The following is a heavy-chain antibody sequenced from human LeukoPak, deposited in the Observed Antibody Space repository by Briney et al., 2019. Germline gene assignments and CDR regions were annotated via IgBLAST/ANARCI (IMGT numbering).Heavy chain of an antibody. J-gene: IGHJ6*03. Sequence: SQTLSLTCAISGDSVSSNSAAWNWIRQSPSRGLEWLGRTYYRSKWYSDYAVSVKSRITINPDTSKNQFSLQLNSVTPEDTAVYYCARDRGNQRGYYYYYTDVWGKGTTVTVSS. D-gene: IGHD1-14*01. CDR2: TYYRSKWYS. V-gene: IGHV6-1*01. CDR1: GDSVSSNSAA. CDR3: ARDRGNQRGYYYYYTDV.